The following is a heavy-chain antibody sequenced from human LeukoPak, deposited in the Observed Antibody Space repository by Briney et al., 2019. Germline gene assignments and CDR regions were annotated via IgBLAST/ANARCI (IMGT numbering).Heavy chain of an antibody. D-gene: IGHD2-15*01. CDR1: GFTFSSYG. Sequence: GGSLRLSCAASGFTFSSYGMHWVRQAPGKGLEWVAFIRYDGSNKYYADSVKGRFTISRDNSKNTLYLQMNSLRAEDTAVYYCAKSSVVVAPAEYFQHWGQGTLVTVSS. J-gene: IGHJ1*01. CDR2: IRYDGSNK. V-gene: IGHV3-30*02. CDR3: AKSSVVVAPAEYFQH.